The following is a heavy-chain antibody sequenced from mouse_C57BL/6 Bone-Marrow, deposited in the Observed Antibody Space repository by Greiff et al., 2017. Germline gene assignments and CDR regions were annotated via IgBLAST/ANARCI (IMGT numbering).Heavy chain of an antibody. V-gene: IGHV1-55*01. D-gene: IGHD1-1*01. Sequence: VQLQQPGAELVKPGASVKMSCKASGYTFTSYWITWVKQRPGQGLEWIGDIYPGSGSTNYNEKFKSKATLTVDTSSSTAYMQLSSLTSEDSAVYYCARDYYGSIAWFAYWGQGTLVTVSA. CDR1: GYTFTSYW. J-gene: IGHJ3*01. CDR3: ARDYYGSIAWFAY. CDR2: IYPGSGST.